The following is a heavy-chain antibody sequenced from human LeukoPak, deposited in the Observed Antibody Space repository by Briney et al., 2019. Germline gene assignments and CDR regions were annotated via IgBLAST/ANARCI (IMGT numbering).Heavy chain of an antibody. CDR1: GGTFSSYA. CDR3: AGEDDIAVAGTPAFDI. V-gene: IGHV1-69*06. D-gene: IGHD6-19*01. Sequence: SVKVSCKASGGTFSSYAISWVRQAPGQGLEWMGGIIPIFGTANYAQKFQGRVTITADKSTSTAYMELSSLRSEDTAVYYCAGEDDIAVAGTPAFDIWGQGTMVTVSS. CDR2: IIPIFGTA. J-gene: IGHJ3*02.